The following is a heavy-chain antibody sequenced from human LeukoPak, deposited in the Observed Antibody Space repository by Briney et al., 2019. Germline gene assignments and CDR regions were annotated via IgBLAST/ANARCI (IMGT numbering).Heavy chain of an antibody. Sequence: PSETLSLTCTVSGGSISSGGYYWSWIRQHPGKGLEWIGYIYYSGSTYYNPSLKSRVTISVDTSKNQFSLKLSSVTAADTAVYYRAREHDGGDAADIWGQGTMVTVSS. CDR3: AREHDGGDAADI. CDR2: IYYSGST. V-gene: IGHV4-31*03. CDR1: GGSISSGGYY. J-gene: IGHJ3*02. D-gene: IGHD2-21*02.